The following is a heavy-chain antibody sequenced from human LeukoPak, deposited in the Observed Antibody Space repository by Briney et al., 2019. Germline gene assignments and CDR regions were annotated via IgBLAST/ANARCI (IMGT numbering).Heavy chain of an antibody. CDR2: IYSGGST. CDR3: AREGMAVAGIRYYYYMDV. CDR1: GFTVSSNY. D-gene: IGHD6-19*01. J-gene: IGHJ6*03. V-gene: IGHV3-53*01. Sequence: GGSLRLSCAASGFTVSSNYMSWARQAPGKGLEWVSVIYSGGSTYYADSVKGRFTISRDNSKNTLYLQMNSLRAEDTAVYYCAREGMAVAGIRYYYYMDVWGKGTTVTVSS.